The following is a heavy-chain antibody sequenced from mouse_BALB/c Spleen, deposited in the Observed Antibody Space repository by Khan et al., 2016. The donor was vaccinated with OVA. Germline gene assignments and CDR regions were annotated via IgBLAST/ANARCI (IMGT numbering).Heavy chain of an antibody. CDR3: ARISSYWYSDV. Sequence: LVESGPELKKPGETVKISCKASGYTFTNYGMNWVKQAPGKGLKWMGWINTYTGEPTYADDFKGRFVFSLETSASTAYLPISNLKNEDMTTYFCARISSYWYSDVWGAGTTVTVSS. CDR2: INTYTGEP. J-gene: IGHJ1*01. CDR1: GYTFTNYG. V-gene: IGHV9-1*02. D-gene: IGHD6-2*01.